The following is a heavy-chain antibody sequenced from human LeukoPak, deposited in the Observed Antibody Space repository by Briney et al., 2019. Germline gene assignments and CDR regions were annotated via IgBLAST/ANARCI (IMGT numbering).Heavy chain of an antibody. D-gene: IGHD3-22*01. V-gene: IGHV3-7*01. Sequence: GGSLRLSCAGSGFTFSNYWMTWVRQAPGKGLEWVANVKQDESEKHYVDSVKDRFTISRDNAKSSLYLRMDSLRVEDTAVYYCARDRDYHDDRTDYYYDAFDIWGQGTTVTVSS. J-gene: IGHJ3*02. CDR1: GFTFSNYW. CDR2: VKQDESEK. CDR3: ARDRDYHDDRTDYYYDAFDI.